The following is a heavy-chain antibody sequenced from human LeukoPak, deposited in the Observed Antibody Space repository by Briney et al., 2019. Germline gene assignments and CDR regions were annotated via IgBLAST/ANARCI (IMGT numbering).Heavy chain of an antibody. CDR2: IKQDGSEK. CDR3: VKDSPPRYSGSPPAY. V-gene: IGHV3-7*03. D-gene: IGHD1-26*01. CDR1: GFTFSSYW. J-gene: IGHJ4*02. Sequence: GGSLRLSCAASGFTFSSYWMSWVRQAPGKGLEWVANIKQDGSEKYYVDSVKGRFTISRDNAKNSLYLQMNSLRADDTAVYYCVKDSPPRYSGSPPAYWGQGTLVTVSS.